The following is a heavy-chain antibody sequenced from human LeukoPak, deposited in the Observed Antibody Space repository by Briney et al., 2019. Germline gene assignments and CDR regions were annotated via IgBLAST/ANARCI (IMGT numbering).Heavy chain of an antibody. D-gene: IGHD2-2*01. CDR1: GFTFSSYG. V-gene: IGHV3-30*18. CDR2: ISYDGSNK. J-gene: IGHJ4*02. CDR3: AKCVVVPAAFDY. Sequence: GGSLRLSCAASGFTFSSYGMHWVRQAPGKGLEWVAVISYDGSNKYYADSVKGRFTISRDNSKNTLYLQMNSLRAEDTAVYYCAKCVVVPAAFDYWGQGTLVTVSS.